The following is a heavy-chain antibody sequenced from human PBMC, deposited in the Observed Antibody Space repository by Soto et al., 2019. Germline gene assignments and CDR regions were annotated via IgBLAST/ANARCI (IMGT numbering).Heavy chain of an antibody. V-gene: IGHV1-24*01. J-gene: IGHJ4*02. CDR1: GYTFTSYY. CDR3: ATPGYSGYDGYSLDY. D-gene: IGHD5-12*01. Sequence: ASVKVSCKASGYTFTSYYMHWVRQAPGQGLEWMGGFDPEDGETIYAQKFQGRVTMTEDTSTDTAYMELSSLRSEDTAVYYCATPGYSGYDGYSLDYWGQGTLVTVSS. CDR2: FDPEDGET.